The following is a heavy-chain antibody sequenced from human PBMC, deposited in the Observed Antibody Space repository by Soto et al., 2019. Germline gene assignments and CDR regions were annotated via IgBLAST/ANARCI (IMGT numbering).Heavy chain of an antibody. CDR2: IYYSGST. J-gene: IGHJ4*02. D-gene: IGHD2-15*01. CDR3: ARAAAAPIFDY. Sequence: SETLSLTCTVSGGSISSYYWSWIRQPPGKGLEWIGYIYYSGSTSYNPSLKSRVTISVDTSKNQFSLKLSSVTAADTAVYYCARAAAAPIFDYWGQGTLVTVSS. CDR1: GGSISSYY. V-gene: IGHV4-59*01.